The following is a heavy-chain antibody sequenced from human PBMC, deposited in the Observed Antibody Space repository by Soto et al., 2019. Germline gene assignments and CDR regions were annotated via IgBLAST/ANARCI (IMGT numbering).Heavy chain of an antibody. J-gene: IGHJ6*02. V-gene: IGHV3-53*01. Sequence: PGGSLRLSCAASDFTVSSNYMTWVRQAPGKGLEWVSVIYSGGGTYYADSVKGRFTISRDNSKNTVYLQMNSLRAEDTAVYYCATTGGPSYSGMDVWGQGTTVTVSS. CDR3: ATTGGPSYSGMDV. CDR2: IYSGGGT. CDR1: DFTVSSNY. D-gene: IGHD3-16*01.